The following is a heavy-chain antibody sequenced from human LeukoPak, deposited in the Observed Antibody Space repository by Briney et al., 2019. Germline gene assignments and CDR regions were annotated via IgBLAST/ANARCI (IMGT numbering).Heavy chain of an antibody. CDR3: ARNPYYYTSGSYYNSAFDI. CDR1: GGSISNSRYY. Sequence: SETLSLTCTVSGGSISNSRYYWDWIRQPPGKGLEWIGIITYSGTTYYNPSLRSRVTISVDTSKNHFSLKPSSVTAADTAVYYCARNPYYYTSGSYYNSAFDIWGQGTMVTVSS. D-gene: IGHD3-10*01. J-gene: IGHJ3*02. V-gene: IGHV4-39*02. CDR2: ITYSGTT.